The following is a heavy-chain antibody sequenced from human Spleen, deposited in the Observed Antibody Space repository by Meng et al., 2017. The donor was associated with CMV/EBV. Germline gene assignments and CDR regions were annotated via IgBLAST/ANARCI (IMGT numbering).Heavy chain of an antibody. V-gene: IGHV3-9*01. CDR3: AKDRGADFWSGIYGMDV. D-gene: IGHD3-3*01. CDR1: GFTFDDYA. CDR2: ISWNSGSI. Sequence: SLKISCAASGFTFDDYAMHWVRQAPGKGLEWVSGISWNSGSIGYADSVKGRFTISRDNAKNSLYLQMNSLRAEDTALYYCAKDRGADFWSGIYGMDVWGQGTTVTVSS. J-gene: IGHJ6*02.